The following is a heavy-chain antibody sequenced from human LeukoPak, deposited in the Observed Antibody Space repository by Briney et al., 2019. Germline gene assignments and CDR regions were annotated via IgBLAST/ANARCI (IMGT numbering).Heavy chain of an antibody. CDR2: ISGSGGST. D-gene: IGHD2/OR15-2a*01. CDR1: GFTFSSYA. V-gene: IGHV3-23*01. Sequence: GSLRLSCAASGFTFSSYAMSWVRQAPGKGLEWVSAISGSGGSTYYADSVKGRFTISRDNSKNTLYLQMNSLRAEDTAVYYCAKDSAGYFQRINWFDPWGQGTLVTVSS. CDR3: AKDSAGYFQRINWFDP. J-gene: IGHJ5*02.